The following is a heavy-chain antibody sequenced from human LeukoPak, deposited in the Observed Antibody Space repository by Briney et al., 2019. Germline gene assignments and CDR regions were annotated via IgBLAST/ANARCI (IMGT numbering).Heavy chain of an antibody. CDR2: IYWDDDK. CDR1: GFSLRTSGLG. D-gene: IGHD6-13*01. CDR3: APSPNIAAAWSMSWFDP. V-gene: IGHV2-5*02. J-gene: IGHJ5*02. Sequence: SGPTLVHPSPTLTVPCTFYGFSLRTSGLGVGWIRQPPGKALEWLAVIYWDDDKRYSPSLKSRLTITKDTSKNQVVLTMTNMDPVDTATYYCAPSPNIAAAWSMSWFDPWGQGTLVTVSS.